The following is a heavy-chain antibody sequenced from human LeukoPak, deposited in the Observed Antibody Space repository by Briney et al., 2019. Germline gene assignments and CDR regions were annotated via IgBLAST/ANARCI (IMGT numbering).Heavy chain of an antibody. CDR2: IYYSGST. D-gene: IGHD1-26*01. CDR1: GGSISSYY. V-gene: IGHV4-59*01. CDR3: ARYSGSYPEDAFDT. Sequence: SETLSLTCTVSGGSISSYYWSWIRQPPGKGLEWIGYIYYSGSTSYNPSLKSRVTISVDTSKNHFSLRLSSVTAADTAVYYCARYSGSYPEDAFDTWGQGTMVTVSS. J-gene: IGHJ3*02.